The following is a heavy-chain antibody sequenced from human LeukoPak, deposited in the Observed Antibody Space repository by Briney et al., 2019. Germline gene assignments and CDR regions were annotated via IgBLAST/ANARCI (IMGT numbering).Heavy chain of an antibody. D-gene: IGHD3-22*01. CDR2: ISGSGGST. Sequence: GGSLRLSCAASGFTFSSYATSWVRQAPGKGLEWVSAISGSGGSTYYADSVKGRFTISRDNSKNTLYLQMNSLRAEDTAVYYCAKGSHYYDSSGYFFWGQGTLVTVSS. V-gene: IGHV3-23*01. J-gene: IGHJ4*02. CDR1: GFTFSSYA. CDR3: AKGSHYYDSSGYFF.